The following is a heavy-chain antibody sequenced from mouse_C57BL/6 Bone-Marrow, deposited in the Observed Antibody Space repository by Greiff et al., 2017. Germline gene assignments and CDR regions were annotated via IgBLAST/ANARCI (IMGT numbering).Heavy chain of an antibody. CDR2: ISYDGSN. CDR3: ARGAY. V-gene: IGHV3-6*01. CDR1: GYSITSGYY. Sequence: DVQLQESGPGLVKPSQSLSLTCSVTGYSITSGYYLNWIRQFPGNKLEWMGYISYDGSNNYNPSLKNRISITRDTSKNQFFLKLNSVTTEDAATYYCARGAYWGQGTLVTVSA. J-gene: IGHJ3*01.